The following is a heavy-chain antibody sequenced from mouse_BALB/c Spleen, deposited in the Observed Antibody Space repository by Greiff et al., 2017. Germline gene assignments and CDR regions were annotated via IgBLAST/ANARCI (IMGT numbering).Heavy chain of an antibody. Sequence: QVQLQQPGAELVRPGASVKLSCKASGYTFTSYWINWVKQRPGQGLEWIGNIYPSDSYTNYNQKFKDKATLTVDKSSSTAYMQLSSPTSEDSAVYYCTRGGYCGSSPFAYWGQGTLVTVSA. CDR3: TRGGYCGSSPFAY. J-gene: IGHJ3*01. CDR2: IYPSDSYT. V-gene: IGHV1-69*02. D-gene: IGHD1-1*01. CDR1: GYTFTSYW.